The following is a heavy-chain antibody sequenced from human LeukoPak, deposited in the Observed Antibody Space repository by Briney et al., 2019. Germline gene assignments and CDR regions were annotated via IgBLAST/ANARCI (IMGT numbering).Heavy chain of an antibody. V-gene: IGHV4-30-4*01. CDR3: ARFSWGGDDAFDI. J-gene: IGHJ3*02. CDR1: GGSISSGDYY. D-gene: IGHD3-16*01. Sequence: SETLSLTCTVSGGSISSGDYYWSWIRQPPGKGLEWIGYIYYSGSTYYNPSLKSRVTISVDTSKNQFSLKLSSVTAADTAVYYCARFSWGGDDAFDIWGQGTMVTVSS. CDR2: IYYSGST.